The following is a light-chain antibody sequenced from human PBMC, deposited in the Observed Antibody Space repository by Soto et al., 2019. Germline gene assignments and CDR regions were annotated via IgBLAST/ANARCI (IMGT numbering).Light chain of an antibody. CDR3: HQRQSWPRT. CDR1: QGIGDT. Sequence: EVVLTQSPATLSVSPWEGVTLSCRASQGIGDTLAWYQHRPGQAPRLLIYQTSIRAAGIPARFSASGTGTDFTLTISDVQPEDFAVYYCHQRQSWPRTFGQGTKVDIK. V-gene: IGKV3D-11*01. CDR2: QTS. J-gene: IGKJ1*01.